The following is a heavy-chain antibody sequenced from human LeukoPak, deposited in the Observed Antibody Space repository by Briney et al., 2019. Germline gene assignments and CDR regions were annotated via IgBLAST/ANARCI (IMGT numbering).Heavy chain of an antibody. Sequence: SETLSLTCAVYGGSFSGYYWSWIRQPPGKGLEWIGEINHSGSTNYNPSLKSRVTISVDTSKNQFSLKLSSVTAADTAVYYCARRGCSYGYYYYYMDVWGKGTTVTISS. V-gene: IGHV4-34*01. D-gene: IGHD5-18*01. J-gene: IGHJ6*03. CDR3: ARRGCSYGYYYYYMDV. CDR1: GGSFSGYY. CDR2: INHSGST.